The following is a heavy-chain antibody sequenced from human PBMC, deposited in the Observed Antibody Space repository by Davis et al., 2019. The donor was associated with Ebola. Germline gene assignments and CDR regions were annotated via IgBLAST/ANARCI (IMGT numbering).Heavy chain of an antibody. CDR3: AKNEDNSGYYYPYFFDY. J-gene: IGHJ4*02. D-gene: IGHD3-22*01. CDR2: VRSNGYT. V-gene: IGHV3-23*01. Sequence: GESLKISCAASGFTFSNFAMSWVRQAPGKGLEWVSAVRSNGYTHYTDSVTGRFTISRDNSKNTLYLQMNNLRAEDTAVYYCAKNEDNSGYYYPYFFDYWGQGTLVTVSS. CDR1: GFTFSNFA.